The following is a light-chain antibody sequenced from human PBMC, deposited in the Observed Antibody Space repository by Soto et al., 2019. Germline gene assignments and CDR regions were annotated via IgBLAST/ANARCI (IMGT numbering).Light chain of an antibody. V-gene: IGKV2-24*01. CDR1: QSLVHSDGNTY. Sequence: IVMTQTPPSSPVTLGQPASISCRSSQSLVHSDGNTYLSWLHQRPGQPPRLLIYRVSIRFSGVPARFSGSGAGTDFTLKISRVEAEDVGFYYCMQATQIPHTFGQGTNLEI. CDR3: MQATQIPHT. J-gene: IGKJ2*01. CDR2: RVS.